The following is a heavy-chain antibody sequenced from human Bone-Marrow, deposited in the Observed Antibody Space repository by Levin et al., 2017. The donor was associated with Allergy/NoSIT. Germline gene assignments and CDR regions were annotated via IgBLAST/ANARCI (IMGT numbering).Heavy chain of an antibody. J-gene: IGHJ6*02. CDR2: INHSGST. CDR1: GGSFRGYY. CDR3: ARGRTGGGYGSGSYYFGGYYYYYGMDV. Sequence: SQTLSLPCAVYGGSFRGYYWSWIRQPPGKGLEWIGEINHSGSTNYNPSLKSRVTISVDTSKNQFSLKLSSVTAADTAVYYCARGRTGGGYGSGSYYFGGYYYYYGMDVWGQGTTVTVSS. V-gene: IGHV4-34*01. D-gene: IGHD3-10*01.